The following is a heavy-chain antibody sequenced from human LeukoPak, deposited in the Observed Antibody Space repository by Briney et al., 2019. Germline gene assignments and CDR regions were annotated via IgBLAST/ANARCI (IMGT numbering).Heavy chain of an antibody. CDR1: GDSISSSPYY. CDR3: AREEVAVAGFLLENWFDP. V-gene: IGHV4-39*07. J-gene: IGHJ5*02. D-gene: IGHD6-19*01. Sequence: SETLSLTCTVSGDSISSSPYYWGWVRQPPGKGLEWIGSIYYIGSTHYNPSLKRRVTISVDTSKNQFSLKLSSVTAADTAVYYCAREEVAVAGFLLENWFDPWGQGTLVTVSS. CDR2: IYYIGST.